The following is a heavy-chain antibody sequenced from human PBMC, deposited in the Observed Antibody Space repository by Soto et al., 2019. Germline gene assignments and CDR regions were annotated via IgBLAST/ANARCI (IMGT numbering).Heavy chain of an antibody. Sequence: EVQLVESGGGLIQPGGSLRLSCAASGFTVSSNYMSWVRQAPGKGLEWVSGIYSGGSTYYADSVKGRFTISRDNSKKKLYLQMNSLRAEDTAVYYCARLCSGDCSDAFDIWGQGTMVTDSS. CDR3: ARLCSGDCSDAFDI. CDR1: GFTVSSNY. V-gene: IGHV3-53*01. CDR2: IYSGGST. J-gene: IGHJ3*02. D-gene: IGHD2-21*02.